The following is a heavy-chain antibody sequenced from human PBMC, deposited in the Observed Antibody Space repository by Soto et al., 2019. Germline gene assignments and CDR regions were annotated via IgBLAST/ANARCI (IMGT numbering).Heavy chain of an antibody. J-gene: IGHJ4*02. CDR1: GFSLSTRGMC. CDR2: IDWDDDK. Sequence: SGPTLVNPTQTLTLTCTFSGFSLSTRGMCVSWIRQPPGKALEWLARIDWDDDKYYTTSLKTRLTISKDTSKNQVVLKMTNMDPVDTATYYCARMRPTEDTYGYYYYLDYWGQGTPVTVSS. V-gene: IGHV2-70*11. CDR3: ARMRPTEDTYGYYYYLDY. D-gene: IGHD3-22*01.